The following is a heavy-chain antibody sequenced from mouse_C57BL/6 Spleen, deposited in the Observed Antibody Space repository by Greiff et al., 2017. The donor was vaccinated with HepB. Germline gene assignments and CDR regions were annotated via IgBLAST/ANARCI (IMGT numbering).Heavy chain of an antibody. J-gene: IGHJ2*01. CDR3: AKACDYVNSYFDA. D-gene: IGHD2-1*01. V-gene: IGHV1-52*01. CDR1: GYTFTSYW. Sequence: VQLQQPGAELVRPGSSVKLSCKASGYTFTSYWMHWVKQRPIQGLEWIGNIDPSDSETHYNQKFKDKATLTVDKSSSTAYMQLSSLTSEDSAVSYCAKACDYVNSYFDAWGQGTTLTVSS. CDR2: IDPSDSET.